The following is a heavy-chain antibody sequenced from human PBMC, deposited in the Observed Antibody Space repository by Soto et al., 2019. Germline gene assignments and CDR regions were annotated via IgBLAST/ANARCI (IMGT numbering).Heavy chain of an antibody. J-gene: IGHJ2*01. V-gene: IGHV3-30*18. Sequence: QVQLVESGGGVVQPGRSLRLSCAASGFTFSSYGMHWVRQAPGKGLEWVAVISYDGSNKYYADSVKGRFTISRDNSKNTLYLQMNSLRAEDTAVYYCAKTPRIRRDYYGPAWYFDLWGRGTLVTVSS. D-gene: IGHD3-10*01. CDR2: ISYDGSNK. CDR1: GFTFSSYG. CDR3: AKTPRIRRDYYGPAWYFDL.